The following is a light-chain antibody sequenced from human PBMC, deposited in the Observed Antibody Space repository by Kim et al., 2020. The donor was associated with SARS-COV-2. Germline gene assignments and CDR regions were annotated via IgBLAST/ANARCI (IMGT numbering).Light chain of an antibody. CDR3: QQYGNSPWT. V-gene: IGKV3-20*01. J-gene: IGKJ1*01. CDR1: QSVSSTY. CDR2: SAS. Sequence: CAGDRVTPSSGASQSVSSTYFAWYQQKPRHAPRLLIYSASSRATGVPDTVSGSVSGTDISLTISRLETEDIAVYFCQQYGNSPWTFGQGTKVYIK.